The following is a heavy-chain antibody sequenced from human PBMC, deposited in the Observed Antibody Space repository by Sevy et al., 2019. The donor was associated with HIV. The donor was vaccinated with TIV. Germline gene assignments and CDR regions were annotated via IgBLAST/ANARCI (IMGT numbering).Heavy chain of an antibody. CDR2: IKQDGSEK. D-gene: IGHD6-13*01. V-gene: IGHV3-7*01. CDR1: GFTFSSYW. J-gene: IGHJ4*02. Sequence: GGSLRLSCAASGFTFSSYWMSWVRQAPGKGLEWVANIKQDGSEKYYVDSVKGRFTISRDNAKNSLYLQMNSLRAEDTAVYYCARVGIRRSWSPPYYFDYWGQGTLVTVSS. CDR3: ARVGIRRSWSPPYYFDY.